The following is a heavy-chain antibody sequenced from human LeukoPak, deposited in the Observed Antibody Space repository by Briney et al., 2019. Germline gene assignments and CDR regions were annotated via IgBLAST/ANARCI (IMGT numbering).Heavy chain of an antibody. Sequence: GGSLRLSCAASGFTFDDYAMHWVRQAPGKGLEGVSGISWNSGSIGYADSVKGRFTISRDNAKNSLYLQMNSLRAEDTAMYYCARDLKYGDSYYYYIDVWGKGTTVTVSS. CDR2: ISWNSGSI. D-gene: IGHD4-17*01. J-gene: IGHJ6*03. V-gene: IGHV3-9*01. CDR1: GFTFDDYA. CDR3: ARDLKYGDSYYYYIDV.